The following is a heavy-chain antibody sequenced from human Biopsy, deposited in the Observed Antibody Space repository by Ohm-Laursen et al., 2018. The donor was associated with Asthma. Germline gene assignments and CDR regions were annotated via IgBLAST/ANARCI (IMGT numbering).Heavy chain of an antibody. CDR1: GGYTGSSDHH. Sequence: TLSLTCRVSGGYTGSSDHHWAWIRQPPGKGLEWIGYIYYSGSTNYNPSLKSRVTISVDRSQRQFSLKVNSVTAADTAVYYCARMNTMIQAANYYSYAMDVWGQGTTVTVSS. J-gene: IGHJ6*02. CDR3: ARMNTMIQAANYYSYAMDV. V-gene: IGHV4-61*05. D-gene: IGHD3-22*01. CDR2: IYYSGST.